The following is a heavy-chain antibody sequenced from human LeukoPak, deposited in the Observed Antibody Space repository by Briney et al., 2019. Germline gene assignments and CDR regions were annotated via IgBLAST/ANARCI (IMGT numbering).Heavy chain of an antibody. CDR1: GFTFSTYS. CDR2: ISSDSSTI. J-gene: IGHJ2*01. V-gene: IGHV3-48*01. CDR3: ARGARSSWYPTGLDWRPKLKWYFDL. D-gene: IGHD6-13*01. Sequence: GGSLRLSCAASGFTFSTYSINWVRQAPGKGLEWVSYISSDSSTIYYADSLKGRFTISRDNAKNTLYLQMNSLKAEDTAVYYCARGARSSWYPTGLDWRPKLKWYFDLWGRGTLVTVSS.